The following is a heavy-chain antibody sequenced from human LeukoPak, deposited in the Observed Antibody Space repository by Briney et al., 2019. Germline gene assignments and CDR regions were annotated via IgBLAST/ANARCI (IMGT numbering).Heavy chain of an antibody. Sequence: PGGSLRLSCAASGFTFSSYAMSWVRQAPGQGLEWVASIKHDGSEIYYVDSLMGRFTISRDNARNSLYLQMNSLRVEDTANCASLSGVPEYWGQGTMLTVSS. J-gene: IGHJ4*02. CDR3: LSGVPEY. CDR2: IKHDGSEI. V-gene: IGHV3-7*02. D-gene: IGHD1-1*01. CDR1: GFTFSSYA.